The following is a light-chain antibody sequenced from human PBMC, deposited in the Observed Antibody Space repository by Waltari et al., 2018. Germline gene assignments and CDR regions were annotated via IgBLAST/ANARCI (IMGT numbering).Light chain of an antibody. V-gene: IGKV3-11*01. CDR1: QSVNSC. CDR2: DAS. Sequence: EIVLTQSPATLSLSPGERATLTCRASQSVNSCLAWYQQKPGQAPRLLIYDASNRATGIPARFSGSGSGTDFTLTISSLEPEDFAVYYCQQRSNWPPITFGQGTRLEIK. CDR3: QQRSNWPPIT. J-gene: IGKJ5*01.